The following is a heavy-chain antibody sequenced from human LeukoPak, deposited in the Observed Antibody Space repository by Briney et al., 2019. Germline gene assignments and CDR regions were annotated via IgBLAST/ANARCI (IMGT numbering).Heavy chain of an antibody. Sequence: PGGSLRLSCAPSAFTFSSYEMNWVRQAPGNGLEWVSYISSSGSTIYYADSVKGRFTISRDNAKNSLYLQMNSLRAEDTAVYYCAELGITMIGGVWGKGTTVTISS. CDR3: AELGITMIGGV. CDR1: AFTFSSYE. CDR2: ISSSGSTI. J-gene: IGHJ6*04. V-gene: IGHV3-48*03. D-gene: IGHD3-10*02.